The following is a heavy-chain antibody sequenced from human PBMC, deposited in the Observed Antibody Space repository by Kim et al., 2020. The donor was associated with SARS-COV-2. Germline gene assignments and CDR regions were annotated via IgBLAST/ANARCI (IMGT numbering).Heavy chain of an antibody. V-gene: IGHV3-33*01. CDR2: IWYDGSNK. J-gene: IGHJ5*02. D-gene: IGHD6-19*01. Sequence: GGSLRLSCAASGFTFSSYGMHWVRQAPGKGLEWVAVIWYDGSNKYYADSVKGRFTISRDNSKNTLYLQMNSLRAEDTAVYYCARGMEIAVAAQGTNWFDPWGQGTLVTVSS. CDR3: ARGMEIAVAAQGTNWFDP. CDR1: GFTFSSYG.